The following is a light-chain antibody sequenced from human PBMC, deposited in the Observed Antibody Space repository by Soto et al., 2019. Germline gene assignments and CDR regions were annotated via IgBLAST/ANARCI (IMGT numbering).Light chain of an antibody. CDR2: DVS. V-gene: IGLV2-14*03. CDR1: SSDVGGGNF. J-gene: IGLJ1*01. CDR3: NSYTTGAAYV. Sequence: QSVLTQPASVSGSPGQSITISCTGTSSDVGGGNFVSWYQQHPGKAPKLMIYDVSNRPSGVSDRFSASKSDNTASLTISGLQAEDEADYYCNSYTTGAAYVFGTGTKVTVL.